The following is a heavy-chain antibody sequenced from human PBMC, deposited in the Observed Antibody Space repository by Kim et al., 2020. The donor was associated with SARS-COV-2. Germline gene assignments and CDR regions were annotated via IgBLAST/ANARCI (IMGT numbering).Heavy chain of an antibody. J-gene: IGHJ4*02. V-gene: IGHV5-51*01. CDR3: ARHYGGPKDY. D-gene: IGHD3-16*01. Sequence: DARYSPSFQGQVTISADKSIGTAYLQWGCLKASDTAVYYCARHYGGPKDYWGQGTLVTVSS. CDR2: DA.